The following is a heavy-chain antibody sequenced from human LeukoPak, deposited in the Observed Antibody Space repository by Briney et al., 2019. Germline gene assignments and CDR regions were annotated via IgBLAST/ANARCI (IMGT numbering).Heavy chain of an antibody. V-gene: IGHV4-4*07. CDR2: IYSSGSN. J-gene: IGHJ4*02. CDR3: AREPASGREPTSGRPLDY. CDR1: GGSISGYF. Sequence: SETLPLTCTVSGGSISGYFWSWIRQPAGKGLEWIGRIYSSGSNNYNPSLKSRVTMSLDTSKNHLSLNLSSVTAADTAVYYCAREPASGREPTSGRPLDYWGQGTLVTVSS. D-gene: IGHD5-12*01.